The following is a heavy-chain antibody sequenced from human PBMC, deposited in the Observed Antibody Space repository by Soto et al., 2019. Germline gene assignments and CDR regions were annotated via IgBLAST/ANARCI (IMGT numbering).Heavy chain of an antibody. CDR3: ARGSNYYCYYGMDV. J-gene: IGHJ6*02. V-gene: IGHV5-10-1*01. CDR1: LYNFTSYW. Sequence: ESLKICYNVALYNFTSYWISGGRQMPGKGLEWMGRIDPSDSYTNYSPSFQGHVTISADKSISTAYLQWSSLKASDTAMYYCARGSNYYCYYGMDVWGQGTTVTVYS. CDR2: IDPSDSYT.